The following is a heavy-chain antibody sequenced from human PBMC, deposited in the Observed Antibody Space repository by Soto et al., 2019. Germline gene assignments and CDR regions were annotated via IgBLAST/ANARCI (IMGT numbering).Heavy chain of an antibody. Sequence: EVQLVESGGGLVKPGGSLRLSCAASGFTFSTYTMNWVRQAPGKGLEWVSSISGSSSYIFYADSVKGRFTLSRDNAKNSLYLQMNSLRAEDTAVYYCGRDNYGDYAFDYWGQGALVTVSS. CDR3: GRDNYGDYAFDY. CDR2: ISGSSSYI. J-gene: IGHJ4*02. CDR1: GFTFSTYT. V-gene: IGHV3-21*01. D-gene: IGHD4-17*01.